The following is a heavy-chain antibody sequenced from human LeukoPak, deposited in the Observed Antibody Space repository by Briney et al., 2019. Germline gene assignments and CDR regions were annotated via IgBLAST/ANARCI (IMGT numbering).Heavy chain of an antibody. D-gene: IGHD2-15*01. CDR3: ARASYIYCSGGSCYPELSWFDP. CDR1: GGSISSGSYY. J-gene: IGHJ5*02. CDR2: IYTSGST. Sequence: SETLSLTCTVSGGSISSGSYYWSWIRQPAGKGLEWIGRIYTSGSTNYNPSLKSRVTISVDTSKNQFSLKLSSVAAADTAVYYCARASYIYCSGGSCYPELSWFDPWGQGTLVTVSS. V-gene: IGHV4-61*02.